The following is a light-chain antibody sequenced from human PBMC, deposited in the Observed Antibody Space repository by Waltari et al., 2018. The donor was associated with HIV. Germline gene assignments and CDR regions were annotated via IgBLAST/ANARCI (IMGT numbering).Light chain of an antibody. V-gene: IGKV3-15*01. J-gene: IGKJ2*01. CDR2: GAS. CDR3: RQYNNWPPYT. Sequence: EIVMPQSPATPSVSPGARATLSCRASQSDRSNLAWYQQKPGQAPRPLIYGASTRATGIPLRFSGSGSGTDFSLTICCVQSEDFAIYYGRQYNNWPPYTFGQGTKLDIK. CDR1: QSDRSN.